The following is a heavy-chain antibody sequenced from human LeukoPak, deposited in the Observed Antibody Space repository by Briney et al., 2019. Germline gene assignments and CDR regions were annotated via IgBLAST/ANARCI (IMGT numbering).Heavy chain of an antibody. CDR3: ARMPGIARQHWFDP. CDR1: GYTFSSYG. Sequence: ASVKVSCKASGYTFSSYGISWVRQAPGQGLEWMGGIIPIFGTANYAQKFQGRVTITADESTSTAYMELSSLRSEDTAVYYCARMPGIARQHWFDPWGQGTLVTVSS. CDR2: IIPIFGTA. D-gene: IGHD6-13*01. J-gene: IGHJ5*02. V-gene: IGHV1-69*13.